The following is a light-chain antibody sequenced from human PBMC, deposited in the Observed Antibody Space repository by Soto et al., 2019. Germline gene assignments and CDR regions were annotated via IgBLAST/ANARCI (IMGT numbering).Light chain of an antibody. CDR2: QDN. Sequence: NFMLTQPHSVSESPGKTVTISCTRSSGSIASNFVQWSQQRPGSSPTTVIYQDNQRPSGVPHRFSGSIDRSSNSASLTISGLRTEDEADYYCQSYDESSHVFGTGTKLTV. CDR3: QSYDESSHV. CDR1: SGSIASNF. V-gene: IGLV6-57*01. J-gene: IGLJ1*01.